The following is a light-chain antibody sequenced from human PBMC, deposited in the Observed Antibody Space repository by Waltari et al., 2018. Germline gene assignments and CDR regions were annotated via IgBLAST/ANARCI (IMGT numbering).Light chain of an antibody. CDR1: SRDRVGHTN. Sequence: QSALTHPPSASGSPGQSVTIPCTGTSRDRVGHTNVSWSQQHPGKAPKLMIYEVSKLPSGVPDRSSGSKSGNTASRTVSGLQAEDEADYYCSSYAGSNNYVFGTGTKVTVL. J-gene: IGLJ1*01. CDR2: EVS. V-gene: IGLV2-8*01. CDR3: SSYAGSNNYV.